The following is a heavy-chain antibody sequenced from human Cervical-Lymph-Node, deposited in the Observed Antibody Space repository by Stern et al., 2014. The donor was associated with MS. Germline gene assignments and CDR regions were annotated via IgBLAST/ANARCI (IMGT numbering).Heavy chain of an antibody. CDR3: MGVGDAMHV. J-gene: IGHJ6*02. CDR2: MSFDGGNK. CDR1: GFSLRNYG. Sequence: VQLVESGGGVVQPGRSLTLSCAASGFSLRNYGMHWVRQAPGKGLEWVAVMSFDGGNKKYGDSVQGRFSISRDMANNTLFLQMSSLRPEDTAVYYCMGVGDAMHVWGQGTTVIVSS. V-gene: IGHV3-30*03.